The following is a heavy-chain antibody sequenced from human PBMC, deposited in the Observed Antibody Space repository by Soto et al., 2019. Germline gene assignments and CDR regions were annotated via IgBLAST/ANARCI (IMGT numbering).Heavy chain of an antibody. J-gene: IGHJ5*02. CDR1: GFSLSTSGVG. V-gene: IGHV2-5*02. D-gene: IGHD5-18*01. CDR3: AHSSYVQLWLPGWFDP. Sequence: QITLKESGPTLVKPTQTLTLTCTFSGFSLSTSGVGVGWIRQPPGKALEWLALIYWGDDKRYSPSLKSRLTITKDTSKNQVVLTMTNMDPVDTAAYYCAHSSYVQLWLPGWFDPWGQGTLVTVSS. CDR2: IYWGDDK.